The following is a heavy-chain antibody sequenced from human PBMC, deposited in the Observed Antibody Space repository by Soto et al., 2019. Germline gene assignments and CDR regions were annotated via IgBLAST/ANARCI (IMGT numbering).Heavy chain of an antibody. Sequence: PSETLSLTCAVSGGSISSGGYSWSWIRQPPGKGLEWIGYIYYSGSTNYNPSLKSRVTISVDTSKNQFSLKLSSVTAADTAVYYCARDSRDRAAAYYYYYYGMDVWGQGTTVTVSS. V-gene: IGHV4-61*08. D-gene: IGHD6-13*01. CDR3: ARDSRDRAAAYYYYYYGMDV. CDR2: IYYSGST. J-gene: IGHJ6*02. CDR1: GGSISSGGYS.